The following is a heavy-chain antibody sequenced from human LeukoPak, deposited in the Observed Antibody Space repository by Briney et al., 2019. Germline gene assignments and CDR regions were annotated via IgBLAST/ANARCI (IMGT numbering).Heavy chain of an antibody. D-gene: IGHD2-2*01. CDR3: ARDSVVGYCSSTSCYGVPDY. CDR2: INSDGSRT. Sequence: GGSLRLSCAASGFTFSSYWMHWVRQAPGKGLVWVSRINSDGSRTNYADSVKGRFTIFRDNAKNTLDLQMNSLRAEDTAVYYCARDSVVGYCSSTSCYGVPDYWGQGTLVTVSS. J-gene: IGHJ4*02. V-gene: IGHV3-74*01. CDR1: GFTFSSYW.